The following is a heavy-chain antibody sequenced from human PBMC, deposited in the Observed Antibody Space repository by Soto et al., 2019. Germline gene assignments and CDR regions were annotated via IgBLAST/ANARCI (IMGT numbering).Heavy chain of an antibody. CDR2: INHSGST. D-gene: IGHD6-6*01. Sequence: SETLSLTCAVYGGSFSGYYWSWIRQPPGKGLEWIGEINHSGSTNYNPSLKSRVTISVDTSKNQFSLKLSSVTAADTAVYYCARGAGEGQLALKYYFDYWGQGTLVTVSS. CDR1: GGSFSGYY. V-gene: IGHV4-34*01. J-gene: IGHJ4*02. CDR3: ARGAGEGQLALKYYFDY.